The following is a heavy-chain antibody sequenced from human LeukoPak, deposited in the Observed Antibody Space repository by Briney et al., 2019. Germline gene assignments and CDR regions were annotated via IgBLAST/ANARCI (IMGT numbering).Heavy chain of an antibody. CDR3: ARENRAYDSSGYYYKN. Sequence: ASVMVSCKASGYTFTSYAMNWVRQAPGQGLEWMGWINTNTGNPTYAQGFTGRFVFSLDTSVSTAYLQISSLKAEDTAVYYCARENRAYDSSGYYYKNWGQGTLVTVSS. J-gene: IGHJ4*02. V-gene: IGHV7-4-1*02. CDR2: INTNTGNP. D-gene: IGHD3-22*01. CDR1: GYTFTSYA.